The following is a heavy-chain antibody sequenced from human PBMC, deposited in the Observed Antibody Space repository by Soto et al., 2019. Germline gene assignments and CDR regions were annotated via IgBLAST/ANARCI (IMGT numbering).Heavy chain of an antibody. CDR1: GDSISSGGYS. Sequence: QLQLRESGSGLVKPSQTLSLTCAVSGDSISSGGYSWNWIRQSPGKGLEWIGYIYHNGNTNYNPSLKSRPTISLDRSQNEFSLKLTSVTAADTAVYFCARGRDYYDSSGYYGGYGLDVWGQGTTSPSP. CDR2: IYHNGNT. V-gene: IGHV4-30-2*06. J-gene: IGHJ6*02. CDR3: ARGRDYYDSSGYYGGYGLDV. D-gene: IGHD3-22*01.